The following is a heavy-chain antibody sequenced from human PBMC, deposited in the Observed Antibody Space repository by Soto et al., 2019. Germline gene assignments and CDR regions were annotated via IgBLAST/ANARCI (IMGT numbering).Heavy chain of an antibody. CDR1: GFTFSSYA. V-gene: IGHV3-23*01. J-gene: IGHJ4*02. CDR2: ISGSGGST. D-gene: IGHD3-22*01. Sequence: GGSLRLSCAASGFTFSSYAMSWVRQAPGQGLEWVSAISGSGGSTYYADSVKGRFTISRDNSKNTLYLQMNSLRAEDTAVYYCAKVAYYYDSSGYYYFDYWGQGTLVTVSS. CDR3: AKVAYYYDSSGYYYFDY.